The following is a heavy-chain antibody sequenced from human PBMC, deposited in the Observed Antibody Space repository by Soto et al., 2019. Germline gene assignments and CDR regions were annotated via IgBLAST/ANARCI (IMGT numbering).Heavy chain of an antibody. CDR3: ARGSPAGQNSPFDC. J-gene: IGHJ4*01. CDR2: IYYSGST. Sequence: SETLSVTCTVAGGSISPRYWSWIRQPPGKGLEWIGCIYYSGSTNYNPSLKSRVTISVDTSKNQLSLKLRSVTAADTAVYFCARGSPAGQNSPFDCWANGTAVTVSP. CDR1: GGSISPRY. V-gene: IGHV4-59*11. D-gene: IGHD2-2*01.